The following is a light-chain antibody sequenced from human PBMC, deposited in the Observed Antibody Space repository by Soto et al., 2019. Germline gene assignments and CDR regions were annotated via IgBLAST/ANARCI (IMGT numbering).Light chain of an antibody. V-gene: IGKV3-11*01. CDR3: QQRSNWLFT. CDR1: QSVSTY. J-gene: IGKJ3*01. Sequence: EVVLTQSPATLSLSPGEGATLSCRASQSVSTYLVCYQQRPGQAPRLLFYDASSRATGIPARFNGSGSGTDFTLPITSLEPEHFAVYYCQQRSNWLFTYGPGTIVHIK. CDR2: DAS.